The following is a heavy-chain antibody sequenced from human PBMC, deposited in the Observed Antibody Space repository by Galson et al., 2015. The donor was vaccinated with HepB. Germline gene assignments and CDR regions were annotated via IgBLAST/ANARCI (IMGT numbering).Heavy chain of an antibody. CDR1: GGSISSGSYY. CDR3: ARGGWSAIRKYNYFDP. Sequence: TLSLTCTVSGGSISSGSYYWSWIRQHPGKGLEWIGYIYYSGNTFYNPSLKSRVAISIDTSKKQFSLKLRSLTAADTAVYYCARGGWSAIRKYNYFDPWGQGTLVTVSS. V-gene: IGHV4-31*03. J-gene: IGHJ5*02. CDR2: IYYSGNT. D-gene: IGHD2-21*01.